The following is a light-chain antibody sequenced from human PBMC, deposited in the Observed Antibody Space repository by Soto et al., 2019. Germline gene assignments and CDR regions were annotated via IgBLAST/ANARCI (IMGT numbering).Light chain of an antibody. CDR1: SSDVGGYNY. CDR3: CSYTTSNTLV. J-gene: IGLJ2*01. V-gene: IGLV2-14*03. Sequence: QSALTQPASVSGSPGQSITISCTGSSSDVGGYNYVSWYQQHPGKAPKLMIYDVSNRPSGVSTRFSGSKSGNTASLSISGLQAEDEADYYCCSYTTSNTLVFGGGTKLTVL. CDR2: DVS.